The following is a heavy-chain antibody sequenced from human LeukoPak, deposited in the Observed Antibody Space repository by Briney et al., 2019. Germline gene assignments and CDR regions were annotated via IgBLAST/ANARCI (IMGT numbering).Heavy chain of an antibody. Sequence: GASVKVSCKASGGTFSSYAISWVRQAPGQGLEWMGRIIPILGIANYAQKFQGRVTITADKSTSTAYMELSSLRSEDTAVYYCASCSSTSCYISHLDYWGQGTLVTVSS. D-gene: IGHD2-2*01. J-gene: IGHJ4*02. V-gene: IGHV1-69*04. CDR3: ASCSSTSCYISHLDY. CDR1: GGTFSSYA. CDR2: IIPILGIA.